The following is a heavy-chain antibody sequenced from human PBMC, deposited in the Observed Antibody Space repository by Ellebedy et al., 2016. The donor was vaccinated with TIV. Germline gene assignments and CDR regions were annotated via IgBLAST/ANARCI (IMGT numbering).Heavy chain of an antibody. CDR1: GGSISRYY. J-gene: IGHJ4*02. CDR2: IYYTGTT. D-gene: IGHD3-10*01. V-gene: IGHV4-59*01. Sequence: PGGSLRLSCIVSGGSISRYYWSWIRQPPGRGLEWIGNIYYTGTTNYNPSLQSRVTISLDTSKNQFSLRLTPVTAADTAVYYCARIGGVSFGERPIDYWGQGTLVTVSS. CDR3: ARIGGVSFGERPIDY.